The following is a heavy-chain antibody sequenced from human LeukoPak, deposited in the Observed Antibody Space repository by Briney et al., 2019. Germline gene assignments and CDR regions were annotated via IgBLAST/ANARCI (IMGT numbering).Heavy chain of an antibody. CDR1: GFTFTNSA. Sequence: SVKVSCKASGFTFTNSAMQWVRQARGQSLEWIGWIVVASGNTKYAQKFQERVTTTRDMSTSTAYMELSSLSPEDTAVYYCARGYCSSATCRHFDYWGQGALVTVSS. CDR3: ARGYCSSATCRHFDY. V-gene: IGHV1-58*02. J-gene: IGHJ4*02. CDR2: IVVASGNT. D-gene: IGHD2-2*01.